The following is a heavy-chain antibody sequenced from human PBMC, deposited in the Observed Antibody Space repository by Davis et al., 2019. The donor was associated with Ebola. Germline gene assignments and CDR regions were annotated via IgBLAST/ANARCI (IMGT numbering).Heavy chain of an antibody. D-gene: IGHD6-19*01. Sequence: PGGSLRLSCAASGFTFSSYAMSWVRQAPGKGLEWVSAISGSGGSTYYADSVKGRFTISRDNSKNTLYLQMNSLRAEDTAVYYCAKARYGSGWYTWFDPWGQGTLVTVSS. CDR1: GFTFSSYA. CDR2: ISGSGGST. V-gene: IGHV3-23*01. J-gene: IGHJ5*02. CDR3: AKARYGSGWYTWFDP.